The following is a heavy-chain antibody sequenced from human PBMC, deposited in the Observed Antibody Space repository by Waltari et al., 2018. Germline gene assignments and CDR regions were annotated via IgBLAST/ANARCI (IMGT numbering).Heavy chain of an antibody. Sequence: QVQLVQSGAEVKKPGSSVKVSCKASGGTFSSYAISWVRQAPGQGLGWMGGIIPIFGTANSAQKCQGRVTITADEATSTAYMERSSLRSEDTAVYYCARDPPGPGAVAGTDWFDPWGQGTLVTVSS. CDR1: GGTFSSYA. V-gene: IGHV1-69*01. CDR3: ARDPPGPGAVAGTDWFDP. J-gene: IGHJ5*02. CDR2: IIPIFGTA. D-gene: IGHD6-19*01.